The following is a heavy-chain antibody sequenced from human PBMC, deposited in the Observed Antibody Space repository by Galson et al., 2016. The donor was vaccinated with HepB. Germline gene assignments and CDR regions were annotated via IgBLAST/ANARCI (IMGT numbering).Heavy chain of an antibody. CDR2: ISYDGSHK. Sequence: SLRLSCAASGFTFSNYGMHWARQAPGKGLEWVAVISYDGSHKFYTDSVRGRFPISRDNSKNTLYLQMNSLRAEDTAVYYCAKGDLSGDSIDYWGQGTLVTVSS. D-gene: IGHD2-21*02. CDR3: AKGDLSGDSIDY. J-gene: IGHJ4*02. CDR1: GFTFSNYG. V-gene: IGHV3-30*18.